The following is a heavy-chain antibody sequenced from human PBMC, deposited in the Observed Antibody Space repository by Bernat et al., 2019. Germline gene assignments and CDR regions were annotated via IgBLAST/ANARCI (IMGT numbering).Heavy chain of an antibody. CDR1: GASISSNEW. D-gene: IGHD6-19*01. J-gene: IGHJ4*02. CDR3: ASKIGILVAGPFYDY. V-gene: IGHV4-4*02. CDR2: IYHSGTP. Sequence: QVQLQESGPGLVKPSGTLSLTCAVSGASISSNEWWSWVRQPPGKGLEWIGEIYHSGTPNYNPSLRSRVTMSVDKSKTQFSLRLNSVTAADTAVYYCASKIGILVAGPFYDYWGQGTLVTVSS.